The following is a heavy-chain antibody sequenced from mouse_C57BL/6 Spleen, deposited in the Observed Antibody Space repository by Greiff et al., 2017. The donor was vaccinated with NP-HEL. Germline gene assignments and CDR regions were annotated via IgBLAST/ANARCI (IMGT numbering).Heavy chain of an antibody. CDR3: ARYDDGYYSWFAY. D-gene: IGHD2-3*01. Sequence: QVQLKQSGAELAKPGASVKLSCKASGYTFTSYWMHWVKQRPGQGLEWIGYINPSSGYTKYNQKFKDKATLTADKSSSTAYMQLSSLTYEDSAVYYCARYDDGYYSWFAYWGQGTLVTVSA. V-gene: IGHV1-7*01. CDR2: INPSSGYT. J-gene: IGHJ3*01. CDR1: GYTFTSYW.